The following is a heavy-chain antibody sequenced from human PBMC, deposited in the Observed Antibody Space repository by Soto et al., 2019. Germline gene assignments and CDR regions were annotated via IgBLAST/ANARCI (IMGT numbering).Heavy chain of an antibody. V-gene: IGHV2-5*02. CDR2: IYWDDDK. Sequence: QITLKESGPTLVKPTQTLTLTCTFSVFSLTTRGVGVGWIRQPPGKALECLALIYWDDDKRYSPSLQSRLSITKDTSNNQVVMTMTNVDPVDTATYYCAHIPNYYQYDWFDPWGQGTLVSVSS. CDR1: VFSLTTRGVG. D-gene: IGHD3-16*01. CDR3: AHIPNYYQYDWFDP. J-gene: IGHJ5*02.